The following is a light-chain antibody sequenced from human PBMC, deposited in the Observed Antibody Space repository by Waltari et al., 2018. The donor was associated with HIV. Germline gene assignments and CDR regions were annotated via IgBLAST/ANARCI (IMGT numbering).Light chain of an antibody. Sequence: SSELTQDPAVSVALGPPVRIACQGASLRLFYAGRYQQKPGQDPALVLSGKNSRPSGIPDRFSGSSSGNTASLTITGAQAEDEGDYYCNSRDTTGNPVFGGGTTLTVL. CDR1: SLRLFY. V-gene: IGLV3-19*01. CDR2: GKN. CDR3: NSRDTTGNPV. J-gene: IGLJ2*01.